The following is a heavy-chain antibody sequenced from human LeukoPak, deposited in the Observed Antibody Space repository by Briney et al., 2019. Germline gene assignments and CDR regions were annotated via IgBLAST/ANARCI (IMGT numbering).Heavy chain of an antibody. CDR2: INSDNGNT. J-gene: IGHJ5*02. CDR1: GYTFTTYA. V-gene: IGHV1-3*04. CDR3: ARAPYDFLTGYSLNWFDP. D-gene: IGHD3-9*01. Sequence: ASVKVSCKASGYTFTTYAMHWVRQAPGQRLEWLGWINSDNGNTKYSQKFQGRVTITRDTSAYTAYMELRSLSPADTAVYFCARAPYDFLTGYSLNWFDPWGQGTLVTVSS.